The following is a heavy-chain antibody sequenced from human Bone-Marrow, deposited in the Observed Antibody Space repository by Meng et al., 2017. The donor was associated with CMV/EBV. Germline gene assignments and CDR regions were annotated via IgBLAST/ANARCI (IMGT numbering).Heavy chain of an antibody. CDR1: GYTFTSYD. D-gene: IGHD2-2*01. Sequence: ASVKVSCKASGYTFTSYDINWVRQAAGQGLEWMGWMNPNSGNTGYAQKFQGRVTMTRDTSISTAYMELSSLRSEDTAVYYCARDPSSPNIVVVPAAPSGMDVWGQGTTVTVSS. J-gene: IGHJ6*02. CDR2: MNPNSGNT. V-gene: IGHV1-8*01. CDR3: ARDPSSPNIVVVPAAPSGMDV.